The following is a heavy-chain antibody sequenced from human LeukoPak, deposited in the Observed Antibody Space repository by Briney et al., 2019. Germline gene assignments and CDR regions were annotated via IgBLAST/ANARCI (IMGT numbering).Heavy chain of an antibody. V-gene: IGHV1-8*03. CDR3: ARGVDYAFWSGNAYSYYYMDV. CDR2: MNPNSGHT. J-gene: IGHJ6*03. Sequence: ASVKVSYKAPGYSLTSSDINWVRQATGQGLEWMGWMNPNSGHTGYAQKFQGRVTITRDTSISTAYMELSSLRSEDTAVYYCARGVDYAFWSGNAYSYYYMDVWGKGTTVTVSS. D-gene: IGHD3-3*01. CDR1: GYSLTSSD.